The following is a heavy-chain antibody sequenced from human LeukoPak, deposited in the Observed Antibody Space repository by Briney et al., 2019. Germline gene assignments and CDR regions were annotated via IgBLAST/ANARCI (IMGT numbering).Heavy chain of an antibody. V-gene: IGHV1-2*02. CDR3: ARDRRRRYFDWLPYDAFDI. J-gene: IGHJ3*02. CDR1: GYTFTSYY. D-gene: IGHD3-9*01. CDR2: INPNSGGT. Sequence: ASVKVSCKASGYTFTSYYMHWVRQAPGQGLEWMGWINPNSGGTNYAQKFQGRVTMTRDTSISTAYMELSRLRSDDTAVYYCARDRRRRYFDWLPYDAFDIWGQGTMVTVSS.